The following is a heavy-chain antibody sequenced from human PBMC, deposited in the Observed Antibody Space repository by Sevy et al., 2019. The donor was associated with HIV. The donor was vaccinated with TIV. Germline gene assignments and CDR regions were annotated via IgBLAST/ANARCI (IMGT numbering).Heavy chain of an antibody. CDR2: IYYSGST. V-gene: IGHV4-39*02. CDR3: ARGGLHDYVHY. J-gene: IGHJ4*02. Sequence: SETLSLTCTVSGGSISSGNYYWGWLRQPPGKGLEWIGSIYYSGSTYYNPSLKSRVTISVDTSKNQFSLNLSSVTAADTAVYYCARGGLHDYVHYWGQGTLVTVSS. CDR1: GGSISSGNYY. D-gene: IGHD2-21*01.